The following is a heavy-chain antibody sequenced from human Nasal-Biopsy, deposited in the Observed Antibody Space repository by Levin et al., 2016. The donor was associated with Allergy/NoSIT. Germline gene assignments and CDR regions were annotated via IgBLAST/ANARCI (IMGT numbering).Heavy chain of an antibody. CDR2: ISTGGNYI. V-gene: IGHV3-21*06. J-gene: IGHJ4*02. D-gene: IGHD4-17*01. CDR1: GFSLSTYG. CDR3: TRLYGVGFPYYFDY. Sequence: GESLKISCAASGFSLSTYGMSWVRQAPGKGLESVSSISTGGNYIYYADSVKGRFTISRDKARNSVFLQMKSLRAEDTAVYYCTRLYGVGFPYYFDYWGRGTLVTVSS.